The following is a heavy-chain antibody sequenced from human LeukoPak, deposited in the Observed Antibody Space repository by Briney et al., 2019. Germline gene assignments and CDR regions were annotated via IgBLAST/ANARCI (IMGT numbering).Heavy chain of an antibody. J-gene: IGHJ6*03. CDR3: ARASVLRFLEWLRQDYYYYYYMDV. Sequence: ASVKVSCKASGYTFTSYDINWVRQATGQGLEWMGWMNPNSGNTGYVQKFQGRVTMTRNTSISTAYMELSSLRSEDTAVYYCARASVLRFLEWLRQDYYYYYYMDVWGKGTTVTVSS. V-gene: IGHV1-8*01. CDR2: MNPNSGNT. CDR1: GYTFTSYD. D-gene: IGHD3-3*01.